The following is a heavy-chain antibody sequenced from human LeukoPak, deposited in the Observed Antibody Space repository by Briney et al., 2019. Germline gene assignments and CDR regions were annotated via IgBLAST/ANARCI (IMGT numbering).Heavy chain of an antibody. D-gene: IGHD3-22*01. CDR2: ISAHNGDT. Sequence: ASVKVSCKASGYTFTSYGITWVRQAPGQGLEWMGWISAHNGDTKYAQKVQGRVTMTTDTSTSTAYMELRSLRSDDTAVYYCAKDYGDQWFSGDWLDPWGQGTLVTVSS. CDR3: AKDYGDQWFSGDWLDP. J-gene: IGHJ5*02. CDR1: GYTFTSYG. V-gene: IGHV1-18*01.